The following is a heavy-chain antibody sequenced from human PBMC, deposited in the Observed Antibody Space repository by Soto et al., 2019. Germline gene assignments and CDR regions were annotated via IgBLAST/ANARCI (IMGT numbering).Heavy chain of an antibody. Sequence: VKVSCKASGGTFSSYAISWVRQAPGQGLEWMGGIIPIFGTANYAQKFQGRVTITADESTSTAYMELSSLRSEDTAVYYCARGNSGDIVARGYYGMDVWGQGTTVTVSS. CDR2: IIPIFGTA. V-gene: IGHV1-69*13. D-gene: IGHD5-12*01. CDR1: GGTFSSYA. J-gene: IGHJ6*02. CDR3: ARGNSGDIVARGYYGMDV.